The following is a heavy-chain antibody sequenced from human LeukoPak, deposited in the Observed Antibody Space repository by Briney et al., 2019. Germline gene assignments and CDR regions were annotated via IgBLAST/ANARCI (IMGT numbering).Heavy chain of an antibody. D-gene: IGHD5-24*01. CDR3: ATTDGRDGYIGCFGY. J-gene: IGHJ4*02. Sequence: SETLCLTCAVSGYSISSGYFWGWIRRPPGRGLEWIGSIEHSGTAYYNPSLKSRVAISADTPKNQFSRRLSSVTAADTAVYYCATTDGRDGYIGCFGYWGQGTLVTVSS. V-gene: IGHV4-38-2*01. CDR2: IEHSGTA. CDR1: GYSISSGYF.